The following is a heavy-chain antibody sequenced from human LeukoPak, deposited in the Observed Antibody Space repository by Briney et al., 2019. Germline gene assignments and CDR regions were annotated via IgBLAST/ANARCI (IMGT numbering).Heavy chain of an antibody. CDR3: ARALPGKRFLEWLPYGASDS. CDR2: ISSSSSYI. V-gene: IGHV3-21*01. Sequence: PGGSLRLSCAASGFTFSSYSMTWVRQAPGKGLEWVSSISSSSSYIYYADSVKGRFTISRDNAKNSLYLQMNSLRAEDTAVYYCARALPGKRFLEWLPYGASDSWGQGTLVTVSS. J-gene: IGHJ4*02. D-gene: IGHD3-3*01. CDR1: GFTFSSYS.